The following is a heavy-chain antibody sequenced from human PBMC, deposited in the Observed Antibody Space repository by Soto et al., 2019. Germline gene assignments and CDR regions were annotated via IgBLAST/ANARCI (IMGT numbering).Heavy chain of an antibody. D-gene: IGHD1-1*01. CDR1: GGSISSYY. Sequence: ETLSLTCTVSGGSISSYYWSWIRQPPGKGLEWIGYIYYSGSTNYNPSLKSRVTISVDTSKNQFSLKLSSVTAADTAVYYCARGWGAGTGAGLFDHGGQGPRFTVSS. CDR3: ARGWGAGTGAGLFDH. J-gene: IGHJ4*02. V-gene: IGHV4-59*01. CDR2: IYYSGST.